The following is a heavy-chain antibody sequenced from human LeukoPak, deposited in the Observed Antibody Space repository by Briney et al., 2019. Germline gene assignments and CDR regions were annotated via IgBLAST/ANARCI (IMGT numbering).Heavy chain of an antibody. CDR2: IIPIFGTA. Sequence: ASVKVSCKASGGTFSSYAISWVRQAPGQGLEWMGGIIPIFGTANYAQKFQGRVTITADKSTSTAYMELSSLRSEDTAVYYCARESPNYDILTGYYMSPFDYWGQGTLVTVSS. V-gene: IGHV1-69*06. D-gene: IGHD3-9*01. J-gene: IGHJ4*02. CDR3: ARESPNYDILTGYYMSPFDY. CDR1: GGTFSSYA.